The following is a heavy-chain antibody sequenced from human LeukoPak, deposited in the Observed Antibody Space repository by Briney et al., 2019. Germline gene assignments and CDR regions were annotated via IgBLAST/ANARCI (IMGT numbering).Heavy chain of an antibody. V-gene: IGHV3-7*04. CDR2: IKQDGSEI. CDR3: ARSGLPYGFDI. Sequence: PGGSLRLSCAASGFTFSNHWMNWVRQAPGKGLEWVANIKQDGSEIYYVDSVKGRFTISRDNAKNSLFLQMNSLRGEDSAVYHCARSGLPYGFDIWGQGTMVTVSS. CDR1: GFTFSNHW. J-gene: IGHJ3*02. D-gene: IGHD3/OR15-3a*01.